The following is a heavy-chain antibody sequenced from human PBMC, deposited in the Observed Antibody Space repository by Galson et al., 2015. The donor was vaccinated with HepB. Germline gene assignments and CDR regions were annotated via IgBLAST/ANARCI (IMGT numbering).Heavy chain of an antibody. CDR1: GFSFRSSA. J-gene: IGHJ1*01. CDR3: ASGGKFCSGGSCQH. V-gene: IGHV3-23*01. Sequence: SLRISCAASGFSFRSSAMTWVRQTPGMGLEWVSAISGDSNYIYYGDSVKGRFTISRDNSKNTLYLQMNSLRAEDTAAYYCASGGKFCSGGSCQHWGQGTLVTVSP. D-gene: IGHD2-15*01. CDR2: ISGDSNYI.